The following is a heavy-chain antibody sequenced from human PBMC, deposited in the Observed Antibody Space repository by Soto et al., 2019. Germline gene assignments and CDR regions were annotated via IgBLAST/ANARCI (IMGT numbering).Heavy chain of an antibody. V-gene: IGHV3-72*01. J-gene: IGHJ6*02. Sequence: PHRLYCSASAFTFGEHYLDLACQARATGLEWVGRTRNKANSYTTEYASSVKDRFTISRDDSKNSLYLQVNSLKTEDTAVYYCARSRTRERRVGIWAAAVNYYYYGMDVWGQGT. CDR3: ARSRTRERRVGIWAAAVNYYYYGMDV. CDR1: AFTFGEHY. CDR2: TRNKANSYTT. D-gene: IGHD6-13*01.